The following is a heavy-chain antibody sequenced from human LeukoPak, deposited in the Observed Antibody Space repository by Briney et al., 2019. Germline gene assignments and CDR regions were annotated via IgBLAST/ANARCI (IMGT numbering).Heavy chain of an antibody. J-gene: IGHJ4*02. V-gene: IGHV4-39*07. CDR3: ARVIQYYDFWSGYQTYFDY. CDR2: IYYSGST. CDR1: GGSISSSSYY. D-gene: IGHD3-3*01. Sequence: PSETLSLTCTVSGGSISSSSYYWGWIRQPPGKGLEWIGSIYYSGSTYYNPSLKSRVTISVDTSKNQFSLKLSSVTAADTAVYYCARVIQYYDFWSGYQTYFDYWGQRTLVTVSS.